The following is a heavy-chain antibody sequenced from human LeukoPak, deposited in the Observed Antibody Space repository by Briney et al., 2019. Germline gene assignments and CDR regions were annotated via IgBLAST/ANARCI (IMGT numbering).Heavy chain of an antibody. D-gene: IGHD5-18*01. V-gene: IGHV3-30*02. CDR2: IRYDGSNK. Sequence: GGSLRLSCAASGFTFSSYGMHWVRQAPGKGLEWVAFIRYDGSNKYYADSVRGRFTISRDNSKSTLSLQMNSLRVEDTAIYYCATYRQVLLPFESWGQGTLVTVSS. J-gene: IGHJ4*02. CDR1: GFTFSSYG. CDR3: ATYRQVLLPFES.